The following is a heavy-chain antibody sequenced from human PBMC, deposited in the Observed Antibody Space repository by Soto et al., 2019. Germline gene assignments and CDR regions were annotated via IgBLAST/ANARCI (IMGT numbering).Heavy chain of an antibody. V-gene: IGHV1-18*01. CDR1: GYTFTTYG. J-gene: IGHJ4*02. CDR2: ITPFTDNT. CDR3: ARTDKGDYVPPLDN. Sequence: QIHLVQSGGEVKKPGASVKVSCKTSGYTFTTYGISWVRQAPGQGLEWMGWITPFTDNTNYAQNLQCRVTMTTDTSTYTAYLELRSLTSDDTAVYYCARTDKGDYVPPLDNWGQGTLVTVPS. D-gene: IGHD4-17*01.